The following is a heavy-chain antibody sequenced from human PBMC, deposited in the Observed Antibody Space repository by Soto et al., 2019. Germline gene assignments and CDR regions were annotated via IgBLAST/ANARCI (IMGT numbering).Heavy chain of an antibody. CDR2: IIPIFGTA. V-gene: IGHV1-69*13. Sequence: GXSVEVSCKASGGTFSSYAVSWVRQAPGQGLEWMGGIIPIFGTANYAQKFQGRVTITADESTSTAYMELSSLRSEDTAVYYCARVHGVDTAMAYFDYWGQGTLVTVSS. CDR3: ARVHGVDTAMAYFDY. D-gene: IGHD5-18*01. J-gene: IGHJ4*02. CDR1: GGTFSSYA.